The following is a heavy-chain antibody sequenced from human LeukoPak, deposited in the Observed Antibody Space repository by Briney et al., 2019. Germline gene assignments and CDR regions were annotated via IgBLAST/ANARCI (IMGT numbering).Heavy chain of an antibody. V-gene: IGHV4-38-2*02. CDR2: IYHTGTT. J-gene: IGHJ4*02. CDR1: GYSISSGYY. CDR3: GRDLGGSGSYYYE. Sequence: SETLSLTCAVSGYSISSGYYRGWLRQPPGKGLEGIASIYHTGTTYYNPSLKSRVTISLDTSKNQFSLKLSSVTAADTAVYYCGRDLGGSGSYYYEWGQGTLVTVSS. D-gene: IGHD3-10*01.